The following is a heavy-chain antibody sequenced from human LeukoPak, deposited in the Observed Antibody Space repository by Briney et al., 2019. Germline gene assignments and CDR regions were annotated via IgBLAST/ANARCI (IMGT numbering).Heavy chain of an antibody. CDR2: IYYSGST. D-gene: IGHD6-19*01. V-gene: IGHV4-59*01. J-gene: IGHJ4*02. CDR1: GGSMSSYY. CDR3: ARGYSSAWYYFDY. Sequence: PSETLSLTCTVSGGSMSSYYWRWIRQPPGKGLEWIGYIYYSGSTNYNPSLKSRVTISVDTSKNQFSLKLSSVTAADTAVYYCARGYSSAWYYFDYWGQGTLATVSS.